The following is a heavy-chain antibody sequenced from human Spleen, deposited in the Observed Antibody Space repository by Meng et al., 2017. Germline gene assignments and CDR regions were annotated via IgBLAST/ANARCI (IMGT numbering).Heavy chain of an antibody. V-gene: IGHV3-15*01. J-gene: IGHJ4*02. D-gene: IGHD1-26*01. CDR1: GFIFTNAY. CDR2: ITSRPDGGTA. CDR3: TWDDKAVSDY. Sequence: GESLKISCEGSGFIFTNAYMTWVRQVPGKRLEWLGHITSRPDGGTAEYAAPVTGRFTISRDDSKSTLYLQMSGLRIDDTGVYYCTWDDKAVSDYWGQGTLVTVSS.